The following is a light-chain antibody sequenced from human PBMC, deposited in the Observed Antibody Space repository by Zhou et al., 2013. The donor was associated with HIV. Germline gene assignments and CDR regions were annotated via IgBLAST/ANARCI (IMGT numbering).Light chain of an antibody. CDR3: QQYNRWPPLT. CDR2: AAS. CDR1: QNIVSN. V-gene: IGKV3-15*01. Sequence: EVVMTQSPATLSVSPGERATLSCRASQNIVSNLAWYQHKPGQAPRLLIYAASTRATGIPARFSGSGSGTEFTLSIANLQSEDVAVYYCQQYNRWPPLTFGEGPRWRSN. J-gene: IGKJ4*01.